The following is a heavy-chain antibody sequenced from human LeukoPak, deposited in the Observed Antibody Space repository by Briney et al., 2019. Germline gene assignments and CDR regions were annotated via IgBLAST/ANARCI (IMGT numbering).Heavy chain of an antibody. CDR3: ARRVFGP. V-gene: IGHV3-74*01. Sequence: PGGSLRLSCAASGFSFSNYWFHWVRQAPGEGLVWVSRTNEHGTIINYADSVKGRFTISRDNAKNTLYLQMNSLRAEDTAVYYCARRVFGPWGQGTLVTASS. CDR1: GFSFSNYW. D-gene: IGHD3-16*01. J-gene: IGHJ5*02. CDR2: TNEHGTII.